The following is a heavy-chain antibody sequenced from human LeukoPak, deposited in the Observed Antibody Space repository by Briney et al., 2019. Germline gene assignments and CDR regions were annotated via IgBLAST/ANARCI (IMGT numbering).Heavy chain of an antibody. Sequence: ASVKVSCKASGYTFTGYYMHWVRQAPGQGLEWMGWINPNSGGTNYAQKLQGRVTMTTDTSTSTAYMELRSLRSDDTAVYYCARDRAVAGIKYYYGMDVWGQGTTVTVSS. CDR3: ARDRAVAGIKYYYGMDV. V-gene: IGHV1-2*02. J-gene: IGHJ6*02. D-gene: IGHD6-19*01. CDR1: GYTFTGYY. CDR2: INPNSGGT.